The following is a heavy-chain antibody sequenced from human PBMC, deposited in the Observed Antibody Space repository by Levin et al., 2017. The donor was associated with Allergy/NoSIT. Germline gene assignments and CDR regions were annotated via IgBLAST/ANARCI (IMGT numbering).Heavy chain of an antibody. D-gene: IGHD1-26*01. CDR1: ASAFSSYG. CDR3: ASPRGSYLGAAFDI. Sequence: GASVKVSCESSASAFSSYGFTWVRQAPGQGLEWMGWISAYNGHTDYAQKFQGRVTMTTDTSTNTAYMELRSLTSGDTAIYYCASPRGSYLGAAFDIWGQGTMVTVSS. V-gene: IGHV1-18*01. J-gene: IGHJ3*02. CDR2: ISAYNGHT.